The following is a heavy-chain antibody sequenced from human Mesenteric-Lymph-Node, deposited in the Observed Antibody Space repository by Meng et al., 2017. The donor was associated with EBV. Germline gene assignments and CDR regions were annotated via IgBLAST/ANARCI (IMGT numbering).Heavy chain of an antibody. Sequence: VQRKESGPGLVKPSGTPALTCNVPGDSVSSGNNYWSWIRQSPGRGLEWIGNIYFTGSTFYNPALKSRVTISGDTSKNQFSLKLTSVTAADTAVYYCAREGTTVTRWFDPWGPGTLVTVSS. CDR2: IYFTGST. J-gene: IGHJ5*02. V-gene: IGHV4-61*01. CDR3: AREGTTVTRWFDP. CDR1: GDSVSSGNNY. D-gene: IGHD4-11*01.